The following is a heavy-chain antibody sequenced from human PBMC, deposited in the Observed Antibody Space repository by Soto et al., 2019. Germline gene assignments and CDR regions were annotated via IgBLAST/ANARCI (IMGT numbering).Heavy chain of an antibody. J-gene: IGHJ6*04. CDR2: IRYDGSNK. V-gene: IGHV3-30*02. CDR3: AKADCTGAYCYTWPFNYGVDV. CDR1: GFTFNTYG. Sequence: QVQLVESGGGVVQPGGSLRLSCTTSGFTFNTYGMHWVRQAPGKGLEWVAIIRYDGSNKYYADSVKGRFTISRDKSKNLLYVQRNSVRAKDTTLYSCAKADCTGAYCYTWPFNYGVDVWGKRTTGTVSS. D-gene: IGHD2-8*02.